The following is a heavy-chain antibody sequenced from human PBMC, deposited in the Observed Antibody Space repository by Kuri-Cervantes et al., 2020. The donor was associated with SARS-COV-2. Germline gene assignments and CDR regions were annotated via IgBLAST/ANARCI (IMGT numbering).Heavy chain of an antibody. CDR3: ARGRIVYSSGWSYWYFDL. CDR2: INHSGST. J-gene: IGHJ2*01. CDR1: GGSFSGYY. Sequence: SETLSLTCAVYGGSFSGYYWSWIRQPPGKGLEWIGEINHSGSTNYNPSLKSRVTISVDTSKNQFSLKLSSVTAADTAVYYCARGRIVYSSGWSYWYFDLWGRGTLVTVSS. D-gene: IGHD6-19*01. V-gene: IGHV4-34*01.